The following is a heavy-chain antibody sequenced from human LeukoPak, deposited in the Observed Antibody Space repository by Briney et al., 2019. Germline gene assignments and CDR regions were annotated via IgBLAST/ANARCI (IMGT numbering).Heavy chain of an antibody. Sequence: SETLSLTCTVSGGSISSYYWSWIRQPPGKGREGIGYIYYSGSTNYNPSLKSRVTISVDTSKNQFSLKLSSVTAADTAVYYCARFGSGYYFSLDYWGQGTLVTVSS. CDR1: GGSISSYY. J-gene: IGHJ4*02. V-gene: IGHV4-59*01. CDR2: IYYSGST. CDR3: ARFGSGYYFSLDY. D-gene: IGHD3-22*01.